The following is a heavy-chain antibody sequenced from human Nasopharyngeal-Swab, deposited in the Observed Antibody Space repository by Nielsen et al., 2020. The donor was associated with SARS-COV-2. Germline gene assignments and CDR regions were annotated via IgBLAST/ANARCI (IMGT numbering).Heavy chain of an antibody. CDR3: ARGGGIAARRAVYYFDL. Sequence: SETLSLTCAAYGGSFSGYSWSWIRQPPGKGLEWIGEINHSGRTNYNPSLKSRVTISVDTSKNQFSLKLSSVTAADTAVYYCARGGGIAARRAVYYFDLWGRGTLVTVSS. V-gene: IGHV4-34*01. CDR2: INHSGRT. J-gene: IGHJ2*01. D-gene: IGHD6-6*01. CDR1: GGSFSGYS.